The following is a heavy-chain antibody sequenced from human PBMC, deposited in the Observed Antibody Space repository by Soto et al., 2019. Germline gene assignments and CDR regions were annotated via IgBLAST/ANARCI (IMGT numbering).Heavy chain of an antibody. Sequence: SLRLSFAASGFTFSDYYMSWIRQAPGKGLEWVSYISSSGSTIYYADSVKGRLTISRDNAKNSLYLQMNSLRAEDTAVYYCARDGKRYYDFWSGYYSLGDYYGMDVWGQGTTVTVSS. V-gene: IGHV3-11*01. CDR2: ISSSGSTI. D-gene: IGHD3-3*01. J-gene: IGHJ6*02. CDR1: GFTFSDYY. CDR3: ARDGKRYYDFWSGYYSLGDYYGMDV.